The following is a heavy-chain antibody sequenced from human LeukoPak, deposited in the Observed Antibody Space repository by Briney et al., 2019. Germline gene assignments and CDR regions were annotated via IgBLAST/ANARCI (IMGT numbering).Heavy chain of an antibody. CDR1: GFTFSSYW. V-gene: IGHV3-7*01. CDR3: ARILYDFWSGYYFDY. J-gene: IGHJ4*02. CDR2: IKQDGSEK. Sequence: PGGSLRLSCGASGFTFSSYWMSWVRQAPGKGLEWVANIKQDGSEKYYVDSVKGRFTISRDNAKNSLYLQMNSPRAEDTAVYYCARILYDFWSGYYFDYWGQRTLVTVSS. D-gene: IGHD3-3*01.